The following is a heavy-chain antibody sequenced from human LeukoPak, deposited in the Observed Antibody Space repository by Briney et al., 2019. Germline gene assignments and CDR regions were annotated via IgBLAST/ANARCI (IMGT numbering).Heavy chain of an antibody. CDR1: GFTFSSFA. CDR3: ARDRNNYYYFDY. V-gene: IGHV3-33*08. J-gene: IGHJ4*02. Sequence: GGSLRLSCAASGFTFSSFAMSWVRQAPGKGLEWVAFIWYNGMPKYYADSVKGRFAVSRDNSNNVLYLHMNSVRAEDTAVYYCARDRNNYYYFDYCGQGTQVAVSS. D-gene: IGHD4-11*01. CDR2: IWYNGMPK.